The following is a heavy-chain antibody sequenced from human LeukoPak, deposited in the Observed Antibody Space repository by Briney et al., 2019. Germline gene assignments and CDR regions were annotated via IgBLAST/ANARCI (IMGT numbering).Heavy chain of an antibody. J-gene: IGHJ6*02. CDR2: TYYRAKWYN. Sequence: AQTLSLTCAISGDSVSSNSAAWHWIRQSPSRGLEGLGRTYYRAKWYNDYAVSVKSRITINPDTSKNPFSLPLTSVTPEDTAVYYCARGIAVAGPHQNYYYGMDVWGQGTTVTVSS. CDR1: GDSVSSNSAA. D-gene: IGHD6-19*01. CDR3: ARGIAVAGPHQNYYYGMDV. V-gene: IGHV6-1*01.